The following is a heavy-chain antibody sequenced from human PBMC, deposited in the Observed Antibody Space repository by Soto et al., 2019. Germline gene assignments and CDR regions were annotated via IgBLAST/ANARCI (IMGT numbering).Heavy chain of an antibody. J-gene: IGHJ6*02. CDR2: IRSKANSYAT. CDR3: TRHLDGSIAAAGDYYYYGMDV. D-gene: IGHD6-13*01. V-gene: IGHV3-73*01. Sequence: GGSLRLSCAASGFTFSGSAMHWVRQASGKGLEWVGRIRSKANSYATAYAASVKGRITISRDDSKNTAYLQMNSLKTEDTAVYYCTRHLDGSIAAAGDYYYYGMDVWGQGTTVTVSS. CDR1: GFTFSGSA.